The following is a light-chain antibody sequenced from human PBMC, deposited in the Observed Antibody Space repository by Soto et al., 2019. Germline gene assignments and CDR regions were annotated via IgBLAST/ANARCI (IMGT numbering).Light chain of an antibody. CDR2: SNN. J-gene: IGLJ3*02. V-gene: IGLV1-44*01. CDR3: AAWDDSLNGRGV. CDR1: SSNIGSNT. Sequence: QSVLTQPPSASGTPGQRVTISCSGSSSNIGSNTVNWYQQLPGTAPKLLIYSNNQRPSGVPDRFSSSRSGTSASLAISGLQSEDEGDYYCAAWDDSLNGRGVFGGGTQLTVL.